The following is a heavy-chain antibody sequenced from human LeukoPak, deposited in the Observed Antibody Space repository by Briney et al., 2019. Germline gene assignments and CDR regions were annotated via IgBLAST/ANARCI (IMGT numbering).Heavy chain of an antibody. V-gene: IGHV3-30*04. CDR1: GFTFSSYA. D-gene: IGHD5-18*01. J-gene: IGHJ4*02. CDR2: ISYDGSNK. CDR3: ARVDTAMVTQFDY. Sequence: GGSLRLSCAASGFTFSSYAMHWVRQAPGKGLEWVAVISYDGSNKYYAGSVKGRFTISRDNSKNTLYLQMNSLRAEDTAVYYCARVDTAMVTQFDYWGQGTLVTVSS.